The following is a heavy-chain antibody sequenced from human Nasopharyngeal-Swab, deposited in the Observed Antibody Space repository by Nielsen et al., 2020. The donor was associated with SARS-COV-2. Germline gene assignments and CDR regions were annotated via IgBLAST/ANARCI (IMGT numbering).Heavy chain of an antibody. V-gene: IGHV3-53*01. D-gene: IGHD1-26*01. CDR3: ARARGAPPIADAFDI. J-gene: IGHJ3*02. Sequence: GESLKISCAASGFTVSSNYMSWVRQAPGKGLEWVSVIYSGGSTYYDDSVKGRFTISRDNSKNTLYLQMNSLRAEDTAVYYCARARGAPPIADAFDIWGQGTMVTVSS. CDR1: GFTVSSNY. CDR2: IYSGGST.